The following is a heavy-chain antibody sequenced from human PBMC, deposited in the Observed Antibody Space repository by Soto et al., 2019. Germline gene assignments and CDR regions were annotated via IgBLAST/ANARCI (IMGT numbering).Heavy chain of an antibody. CDR1: GYSFTSYW. J-gene: IGHJ4*02. D-gene: IGHD2-21*02. Sequence: PGESLKISCKGSGYSFTSYWIGWVRQMPGKGLEWMGIIYPGDSDTRYSPSFQGQVTISADKSIRTAYLQWSSLKASDTAMYYCARHTSYTAYCGGDCYHPFDYWGQGTLVTVSS. CDR3: ARHTSYTAYCGGDCYHPFDY. V-gene: IGHV5-51*01. CDR2: IYPGDSDT.